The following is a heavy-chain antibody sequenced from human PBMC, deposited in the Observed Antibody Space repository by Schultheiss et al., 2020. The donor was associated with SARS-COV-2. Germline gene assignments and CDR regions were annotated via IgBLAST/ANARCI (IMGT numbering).Heavy chain of an antibody. J-gene: IGHJ4*02. Sequence: SETLSLTCAVYGETFSGFYWSWIRQTSGKGLEWIGEVNHSGSVNYNPSLKSRVTISGDTSKSQFSLRLNSVTAADTGVYYCARDSVRYYFDYWGQGTLVTVSS. CDR1: GETFSGFY. CDR2: VNHSGSV. CDR3: ARDSVRYYFDY. V-gene: IGHV4-34*01. D-gene: IGHD2-21*01.